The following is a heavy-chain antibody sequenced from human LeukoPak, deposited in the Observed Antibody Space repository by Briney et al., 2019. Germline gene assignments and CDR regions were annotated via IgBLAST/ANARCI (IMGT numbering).Heavy chain of an antibody. CDR2: IYYSGST. CDR3: ARVGYSYGILAWDYFDY. CDR1: GGSISSSSYY. J-gene: IGHJ4*02. V-gene: IGHV4-39*07. D-gene: IGHD5-18*01. Sequence: SETLSLTCTVSGGSISSSSYYWGWIRQPPGKGLEWIGSIYYSGSTYYNPSLKSRVTISVDTSKNQFSLKLSSVTAADTAVYYCARVGYSYGILAWDYFDYWGQGTLVTVSS.